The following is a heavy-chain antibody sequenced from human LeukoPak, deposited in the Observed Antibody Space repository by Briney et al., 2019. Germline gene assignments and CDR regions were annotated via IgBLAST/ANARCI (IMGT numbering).Heavy chain of an antibody. CDR2: ISDSGGRT. V-gene: IGHV3-23*01. J-gene: IGHJ4*02. CDR3: AKDVVPDVN. CDR1: GLTFSSYA. D-gene: IGHD3-10*02. Sequence: GGSLRLSCAASGLTFSSYAMSWVRQAPGKGLERVSGISDSGGRTYYADSVKGRFIISRDNSKNTLYLQMNSLRAEDTAVYYCAKDVVPDVNWGQGTLVTVSS.